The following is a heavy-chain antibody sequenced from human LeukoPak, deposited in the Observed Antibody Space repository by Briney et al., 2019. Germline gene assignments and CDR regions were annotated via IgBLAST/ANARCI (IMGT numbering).Heavy chain of an antibody. D-gene: IGHD3-3*01. V-gene: IGHV3-48*01. J-gene: IGHJ5*02. CDR3: ARDSTVFGVVAQRNWFDP. Sequence: PGGSLRLSCAASGFTFSYYSMSWVRQAPGKGLEWVSYISSSSSTIYYADSVKGRFTISRDNAKNSLYLQMNSLRAEDTAVYYCARDSTVFGVVAQRNWFDPWGQGTLVTVSS. CDR1: GFTFSYYS. CDR2: ISSSSSTI.